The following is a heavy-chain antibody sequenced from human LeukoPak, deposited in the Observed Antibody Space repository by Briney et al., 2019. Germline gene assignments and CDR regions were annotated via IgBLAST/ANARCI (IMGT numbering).Heavy chain of an antibody. Sequence: GASVKVSCKTSGYTFTRYDINWVRRATGQGLEWMGWVNPNSGNSGYAQKFQGRVTISRDTSISTAYMELSSLRSEDTAVYYCARVDGSADYWGQGALVTVSS. CDR2: VNPNSGNS. CDR1: GYTFTRYD. J-gene: IGHJ4*02. CDR3: ARVDGSADY. V-gene: IGHV1-8*03. D-gene: IGHD1-26*01.